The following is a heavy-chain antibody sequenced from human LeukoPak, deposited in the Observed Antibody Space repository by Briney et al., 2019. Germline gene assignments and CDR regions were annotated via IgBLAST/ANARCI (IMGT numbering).Heavy chain of an antibody. V-gene: IGHV1-8*01. CDR2: MNPNSGNT. J-gene: IGHJ3*02. CDR3: ARYLCSSTSCYRDAFDI. CDR1: GYTFTSYD. Sequence: GASVKVSCKASGYTFTSYDINWVRQAPGRGLEWMGWMNPNSGNTGYAQKFQGRVTMTRNTSISTAYMELSSLRSEHTAVYYCARYLCSSTSCYRDAFDIWRQGTMVTVSS. D-gene: IGHD2-2*02.